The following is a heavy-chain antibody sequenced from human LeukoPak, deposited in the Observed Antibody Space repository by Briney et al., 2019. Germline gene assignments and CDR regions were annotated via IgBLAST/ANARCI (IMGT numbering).Heavy chain of an antibody. Sequence: SETLSLTCTVSGGSTSSNNYYWGSIRQFPGKGLQWIGSFSYNGNTYYNPSLKSRGAISVDTSKNQFSLKMSSVTAADTAVYYCARHRPLVVAATLGDFDNWGQGTLVTVSS. CDR1: GGSTSSNNYY. CDR3: ARHRPLVVAATLGDFDN. D-gene: IGHD2-15*01. J-gene: IGHJ4*02. V-gene: IGHV4-39*01. CDR2: FSYNGNT.